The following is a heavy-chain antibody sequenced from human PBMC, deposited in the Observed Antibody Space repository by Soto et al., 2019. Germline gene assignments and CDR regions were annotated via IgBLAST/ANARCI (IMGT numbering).Heavy chain of an antibody. D-gene: IGHD2-21*01. CDR1: GFTFSDYA. V-gene: IGHV3-30*03. J-gene: IGHJ6*02. CDR2: ISFDGNNK. CDR3: ARDHWDCSAGGCNPDPRDFLAMDV. Sequence: QVHLVESGGGGVQPGRSKRLSCVVSGFTFSDYAIHWVRQAPGKGLEWVAVISFDGNNKFYADSVKGRFTISRDRSKTTAYLQMNNLRSEDTAVYYCARDHWDCSAGGCNPDPRDFLAMDVGGPGTTVTVSS.